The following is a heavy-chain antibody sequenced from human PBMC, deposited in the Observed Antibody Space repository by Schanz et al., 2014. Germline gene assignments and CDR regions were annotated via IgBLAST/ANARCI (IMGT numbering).Heavy chain of an antibody. D-gene: IGHD3-9*01. CDR1: GFAFSVYG. V-gene: IGHV3-33*01. CDR2: IWSDGSTK. CDR3: ARDSGPYYDKSMDV. J-gene: IGHJ6*02. Sequence: QVQLVESGGGVVQFGRSLRLSCAASGFAFSVYGMHWVRQAPGKGPEWVAVIWSDGSTKYYADSVKGRFTISRDNSKNTLYLQMNSLRAEDTALYYCARDSGPYYDKSMDVWGQGTTVAVSS.